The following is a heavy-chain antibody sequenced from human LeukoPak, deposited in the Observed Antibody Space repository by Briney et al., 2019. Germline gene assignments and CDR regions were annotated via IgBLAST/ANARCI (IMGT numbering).Heavy chain of an antibody. CDR2: ISYDGNYK. J-gene: IGHJ6*02. V-gene: IGHV3-30*03. D-gene: IGHD3-9*01. CDR3: ATTRTNYFGPMDV. Sequence: GGSLRLSCAASGFTLSNYGIHWVRQAPGKGLEWVAVISYDGNYKYYADSVEGRFTISRDNAKNSLYLQMNSLRAEDTAVYYCATTRTNYFGPMDVWGQGTTVTVSS. CDR1: GFTLSNYG.